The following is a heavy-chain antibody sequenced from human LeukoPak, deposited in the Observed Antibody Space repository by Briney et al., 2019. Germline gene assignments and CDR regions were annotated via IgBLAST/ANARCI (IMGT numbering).Heavy chain of an antibody. CDR1: GGSISSSSYY. J-gene: IGHJ5*02. D-gene: IGHD2-2*01. CDR3: ARIGYCSSTSCADP. Sequence: MSSETLSLTCTVSGGSISSSSYYWGGIRQPPGKGLEWIGEINHSGSTNYNPSLKSRVTISVDTSKNQFSLKLSSVTAADTAVYYCARIGYCSSTSCADPWGQGTLVTVSS. CDR2: INHSGST. V-gene: IGHV4-39*07.